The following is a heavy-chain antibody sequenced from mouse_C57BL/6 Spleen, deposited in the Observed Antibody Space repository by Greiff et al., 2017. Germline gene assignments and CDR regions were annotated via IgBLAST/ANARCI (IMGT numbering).Heavy chain of an antibody. Sequence: EVQRVESGEGLVKPGGSLKLSCAASGFTFSSYAMSWVRQTPEKRLEWVAYISSGGDYLYYADTVKGRFTISRDNARNTLYLQMSSLKSEDTAMDYCTRAYYSNDAYYAMDYWGQGTAVTVSS. J-gene: IGHJ4*01. V-gene: IGHV5-9-1*02. CDR3: TRAYYSNDAYYAMDY. CDR2: ISSGGDYL. CDR1: GFTFSSYA. D-gene: IGHD2-5*01.